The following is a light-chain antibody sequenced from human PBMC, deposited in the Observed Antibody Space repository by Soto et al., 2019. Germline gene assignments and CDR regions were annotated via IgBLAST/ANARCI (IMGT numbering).Light chain of an antibody. Sequence: DIQMTPSPSSLSASVGYRVTITCRASQSISSYLNWYQQKPGKAPKLLIYAASSLQSGVPSRFSGSGSGTDFTLTISSLQPEDFATYYCQQSYSNQWTFGQGTKVDIK. CDR2: AAS. CDR3: QQSYSNQWT. CDR1: QSISSY. V-gene: IGKV1-39*01. J-gene: IGKJ1*01.